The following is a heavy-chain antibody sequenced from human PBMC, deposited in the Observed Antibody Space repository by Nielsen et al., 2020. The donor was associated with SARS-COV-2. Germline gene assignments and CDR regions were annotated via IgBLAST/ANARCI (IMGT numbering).Heavy chain of an antibody. D-gene: IGHD2-15*01. CDR3: TRGFYSQSDC. CDR2: ISGDSNYI. V-gene: IGHV3-21*01. Sequence: GESLKISCTGSGFTFSDYSMNWVRQDPGKGLEWVASISGDSNYIFYSELVKGRFTMSRDNGKNSLYLQMNTLRSEDTALYYCTRGFYSQSDCWGQGTLVTVSS. CDR1: GFTFSDYS. J-gene: IGHJ4*02.